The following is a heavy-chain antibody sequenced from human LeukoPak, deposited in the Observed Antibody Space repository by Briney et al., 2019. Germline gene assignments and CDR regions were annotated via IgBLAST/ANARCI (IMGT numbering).Heavy chain of an antibody. CDR2: IKQDGSEK. D-gene: IGHD3-22*01. J-gene: IGHJ4*02. Sequence: GGSLRLSCAASGFIFSSYWMSWVRQAPGKRLEWVANIKQDGSEKYYVDSVKGRFTISRDNAKNSLYLQMNSLRADDTAVYYCASYYYDGSGVYYFDYWGQGTLVTVSS. V-gene: IGHV3-7*01. CDR3: ASYYYDGSGVYYFDY. CDR1: GFIFSSYW.